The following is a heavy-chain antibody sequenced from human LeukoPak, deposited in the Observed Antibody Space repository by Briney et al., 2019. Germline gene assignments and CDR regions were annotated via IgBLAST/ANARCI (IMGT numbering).Heavy chain of an antibody. CDR2: IKQDGNEK. V-gene: IGHV3-7*03. CDR1: GFAFSTYW. D-gene: IGHD3-22*01. Sequence: GGSLRLSCAASGFAFSTYWMSWVRQAPGKGLEWVANIKQDGNEKYYVDSVKGRFTISRDNAKNSLYLQMNSLRAEDTAVYYCAKTIDSSGYRYYFDYWGQGTLVTVSS. CDR3: AKTIDSSGYRYYFDY. J-gene: IGHJ4*02.